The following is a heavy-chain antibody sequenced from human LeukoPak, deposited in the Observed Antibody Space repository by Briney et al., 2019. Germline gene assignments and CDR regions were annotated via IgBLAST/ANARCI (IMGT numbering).Heavy chain of an antibody. CDR1: GGTFSSYA. CDR2: IIPIFGTA. Sequence: SVKVSCKASGGTFSSYAISWVRQAPGQGLEWMGRIIPIFGTANYAQKFQGRVTITTDESTSTAYMELSSLRSEDTAVYYCAREYYYDSSGYYYVIDYWGQGTLVSVSS. V-gene: IGHV1-69*05. CDR3: AREYYYDSSGYYYVIDY. J-gene: IGHJ4*02. D-gene: IGHD3-22*01.